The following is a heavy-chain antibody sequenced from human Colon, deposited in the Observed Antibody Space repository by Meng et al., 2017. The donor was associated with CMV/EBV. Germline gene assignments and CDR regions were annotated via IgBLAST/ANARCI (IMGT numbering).Heavy chain of an antibody. CDR3: ARGRSQSYDSSGYYTFPFDY. D-gene: IGHD3-22*01. Sequence: SETLSLTCAVYGGSFSGYYWSWSRQPPGKGLEWIGEINHSGSTNYNPSLKSRVTISVDTSKNQFSLKLSSVTAADTAVYYCARGRSQSYDSSGYYTFPFDYWGQGTLVTVSS. J-gene: IGHJ4*02. V-gene: IGHV4-34*01. CDR1: GGSFSGYY. CDR2: INHSGST.